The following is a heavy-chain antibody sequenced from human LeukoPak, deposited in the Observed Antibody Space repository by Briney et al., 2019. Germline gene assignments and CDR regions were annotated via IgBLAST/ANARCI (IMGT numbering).Heavy chain of an antibody. J-gene: IGHJ5*02. CDR1: GSSISSSGSY. Sequence: SETLSLTCTVSGSSISSSGSYWGWIRQPPGKGLEWIGSIYYSGNTYNPSLKSRVTISVDTSKNQLSLNLTSVNAADTAMYYCARVMAARREDLNWFDPWGQGTLVTVSS. D-gene: IGHD6-6*01. V-gene: IGHV4-39*07. CDR3: ARVMAARREDLNWFDP. CDR2: IYYSGNT.